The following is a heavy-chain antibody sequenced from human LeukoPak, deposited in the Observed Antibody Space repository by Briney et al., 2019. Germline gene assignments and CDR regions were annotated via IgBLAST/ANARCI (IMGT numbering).Heavy chain of an antibody. CDR3: ARVRKGYYYGSGSTYGMDV. D-gene: IGHD3-10*01. V-gene: IGHV4-34*01. J-gene: IGHJ6*02. Sequence: SETLSLTCAVYGGSFSGYYWSWIRQPPGKGLEWIGEINHSGSTNCNPSLKSRVTISVDTSKNQFSLKLSSVTAADTAVYYCARVRKGYYYGSGSTYGMDVWGQGTTVTVSS. CDR2: INHSGST. CDR1: GGSFSGYY.